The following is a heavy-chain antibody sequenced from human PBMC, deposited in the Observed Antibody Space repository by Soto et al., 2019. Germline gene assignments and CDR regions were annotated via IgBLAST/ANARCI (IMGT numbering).Heavy chain of an antibody. Sequence: QVQLQESGPGLVKPSGTLSLTCAVSGGSISSSNWWSWVRQPPGKGLEWIGEIYHSGSTNYNPSLQSRVAISVDKSKSQVSLRLSSVPAADTAVYYCAKTRGITGTLYYFDYWGQGTLVTVSS. V-gene: IGHV4-4*02. CDR1: GGSISSSNW. D-gene: IGHD1-20*01. CDR3: AKTRGITGTLYYFDY. J-gene: IGHJ4*02. CDR2: IYHSGST.